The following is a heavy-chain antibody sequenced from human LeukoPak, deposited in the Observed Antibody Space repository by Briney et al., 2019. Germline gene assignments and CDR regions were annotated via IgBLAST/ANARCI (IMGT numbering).Heavy chain of an antibody. V-gene: IGHV1-3*01. D-gene: IGHD2-2*01. CDR1: GYTFTSYA. J-gene: IGHJ4*02. Sequence: ASVKVSCKASGYTFTSYAMHWVRQAPGQRLEWMGWINAGNGNTKYSQKFQGRVTITRDTSASTAYMELSSLRSEDTAVYYCAREEFYCSSTSCYGIDYWGQGTLVTVPS. CDR3: AREEFYCSSTSCYGIDY. CDR2: INAGNGNT.